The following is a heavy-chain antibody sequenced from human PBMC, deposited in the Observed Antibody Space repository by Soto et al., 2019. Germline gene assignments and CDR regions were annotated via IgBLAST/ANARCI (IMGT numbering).Heavy chain of an antibody. CDR1: GFTFSSYG. CDR2: IWYDGSNK. J-gene: IGHJ6*02. V-gene: IGHV3-33*01. CDR3: ARGGAARFFYYYGMDV. D-gene: IGHD6-6*01. Sequence: QVQLVESGGGVVQPGRSLRLSCAASGFTFSSYGMHWVRQAPGKGLEWVAVIWYDGSNKYYADSVKGRFTISRDNSKNTLHLQMNSLIAGDTAVYYCARGGAARFFYYYGMDVWGQGTTVTVSS.